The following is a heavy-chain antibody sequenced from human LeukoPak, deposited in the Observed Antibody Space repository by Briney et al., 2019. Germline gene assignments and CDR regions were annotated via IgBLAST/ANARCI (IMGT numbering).Heavy chain of an antibody. CDR1: GFTFSSYA. CDR2: ISGSGGST. CDR3: AKSSTMVRGVIRSYVDY. J-gene: IGHJ4*02. Sequence: GGSLRLSCAASGFTFSSYAMSWVRQAPVKGLEWVSAISGSGGSTYYADSVKGRFTISRDNSKNTLYLQMNSLRAEDTAVYYCAKSSTMVRGVIRSYVDYWGQGTLVAVSS. V-gene: IGHV3-23*01. D-gene: IGHD3-10*01.